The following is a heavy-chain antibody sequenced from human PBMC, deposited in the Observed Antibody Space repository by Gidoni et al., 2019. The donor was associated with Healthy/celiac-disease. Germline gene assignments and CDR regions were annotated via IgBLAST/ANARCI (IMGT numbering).Heavy chain of an antibody. J-gene: IGHJ4*02. Sequence: QVQLVESGGGVVQPGRSLRLSCAASGFTFSSYGMHWVRQAPGKGLEWVAVIWYDGSNKYYADSVKGRFTTSRDNSKNTLYLQMNSLRAEDTAVYYCARGGPRPPKNWGQGTLVTVSS. CDR1: GFTFSSYG. V-gene: IGHV3-33*01. CDR3: ARGGPRPPKN. CDR2: IWYDGSNK.